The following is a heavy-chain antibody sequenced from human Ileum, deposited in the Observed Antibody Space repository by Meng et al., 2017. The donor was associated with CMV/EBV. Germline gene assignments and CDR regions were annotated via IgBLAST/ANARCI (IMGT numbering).Heavy chain of an antibody. CDR3: ARTCNGAVCYPAGTDV. V-gene: IGHV4-39*07. CDR2: SRYSGNT. J-gene: IGHJ6*02. D-gene: IGHD4/OR15-4a*01. Sequence: SETLSLTCTVSGASVSSSNYYWGWVRQPPGKGLEWIGYSRYSGNTYYNPSLQSRVTISIDTSKNQFSLNMNSVTAADTAVYYCARTCNGAVCYPAGTDVWGQGTTVTVSS. CDR1: GASVSSSNYY.